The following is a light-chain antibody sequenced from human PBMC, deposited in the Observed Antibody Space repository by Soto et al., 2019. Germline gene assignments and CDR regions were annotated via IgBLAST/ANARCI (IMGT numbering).Light chain of an antibody. Sequence: QSVLTQPPSASGTPGQRVTISCSGSRSNIGHNYVYWYQQVPGTAPKLLIYTHNQRPSGVPDRFSGSKSGTSASLAISGLRSEDEADYYCATWDDSLSGVVFGGGTKVTVL. V-gene: IGLV1-47*02. J-gene: IGLJ2*01. CDR1: RSNIGHNY. CDR2: THN. CDR3: ATWDDSLSGVV.